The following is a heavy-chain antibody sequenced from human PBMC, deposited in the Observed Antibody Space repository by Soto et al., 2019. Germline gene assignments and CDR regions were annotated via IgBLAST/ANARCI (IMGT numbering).Heavy chain of an antibody. CDR2: IRSKAYGGTT. V-gene: IGHV3-49*04. Sequence: PGGSLRLSCTASGFTFGDYAMSWVRQAPGKGLEWVGFIRSKAYGGTTEYAASVKGRFTISRDDSKSIAYLQMNSLKTEDTAVYYCTRDEHSSSWYDYYYGMDVWGQGTTVTVSS. D-gene: IGHD6-13*01. CDR3: TRDEHSSSWYDYYYGMDV. CDR1: GFTFGDYA. J-gene: IGHJ6*02.